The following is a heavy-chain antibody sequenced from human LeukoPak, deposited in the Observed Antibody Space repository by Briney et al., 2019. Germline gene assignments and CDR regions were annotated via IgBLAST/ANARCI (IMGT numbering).Heavy chain of an antibody. Sequence: ASVKVSCKASGGTFSSYAISWVRQAPGQGLEWMGGILPIFGTANYAQKFQGRVTITADESTSTAYMELSSLRSEDTAVYYCARELLIVKENYYYYGMDVWGQGTTVTVSS. J-gene: IGHJ6*02. CDR3: ARELLIVKENYYYYGMDV. CDR2: ILPIFGTA. V-gene: IGHV1-69*13. D-gene: IGHD2-15*01. CDR1: GGTFSSYA.